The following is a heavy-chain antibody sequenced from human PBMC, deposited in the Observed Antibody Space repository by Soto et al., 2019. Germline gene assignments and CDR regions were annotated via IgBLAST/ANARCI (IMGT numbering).Heavy chain of an antibody. CDR2: IKTDGSDK. D-gene: IGHD3-22*01. J-gene: IGHJ4*02. CDR1: GFTFSSYA. CDR3: GRLYYLDASVYRPLDL. Sequence: PGGSLRLSCAASGFTFSSYAMSWVRQAPGKGLEWVATIKTDGSDKYYVDSVKGRFTISRDNAKNSLYLEMNSLRGEDTAVYYCGRLYYLDASVYRPLDLWGQGILVTVSS. V-gene: IGHV3-7*01.